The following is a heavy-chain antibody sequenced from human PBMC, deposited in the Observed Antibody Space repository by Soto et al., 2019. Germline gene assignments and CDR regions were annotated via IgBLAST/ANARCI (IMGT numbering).Heavy chain of an antibody. Sequence: QVQLQQWGAGLLKPSETLSLTCAVYGGSFSGYYWSWIRQPPGKGLEWIGEINHSGSTNYNPSLKRRVTISVDPSKNQFSLTVSSVTAADTAVYYCASRQLGALYFQHWGQGTLVTVSS. CDR3: ASRQLGALYFQH. V-gene: IGHV4-34*01. J-gene: IGHJ1*01. CDR1: GGSFSGYY. D-gene: IGHD1-26*01. CDR2: INHSGST.